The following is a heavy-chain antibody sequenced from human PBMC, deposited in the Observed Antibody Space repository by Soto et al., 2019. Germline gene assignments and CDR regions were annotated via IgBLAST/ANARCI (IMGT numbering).Heavy chain of an antibody. J-gene: IGHJ5*02. D-gene: IGHD6-6*01. CDR3: ARGSFSSSSSWFDP. Sequence: TXTVSGGSISSGGYYLTWIRQHPGKGLEWIWYIYYSGNTYYSPSLQSRLSISVDTSKNQFSLKLYSVTAADTAMYYCARGSFSSSSSWFDPWGQGTLVTVSS. CDR2: IYYSGNT. V-gene: IGHV4-31*02. CDR1: GGSISSGGYY.